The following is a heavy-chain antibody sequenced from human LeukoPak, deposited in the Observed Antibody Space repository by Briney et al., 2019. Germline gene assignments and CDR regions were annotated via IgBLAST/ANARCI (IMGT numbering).Heavy chain of an antibody. V-gene: IGHV1-2*06. CDR2: ISPDSGAT. Sequence: ASVKVSCKAAGYSLTSFNMQWVRQAPGQGLEWMGRISPDSGATKYAWKFEGRVTMTRDTSTSTAYMELSSLRSDDTAVYYCASVYDSSGYYPFWGQGTLVTVSS. J-gene: IGHJ4*02. D-gene: IGHD3-22*01. CDR3: ASVYDSSGYYPF. CDR1: GYSLTSFN.